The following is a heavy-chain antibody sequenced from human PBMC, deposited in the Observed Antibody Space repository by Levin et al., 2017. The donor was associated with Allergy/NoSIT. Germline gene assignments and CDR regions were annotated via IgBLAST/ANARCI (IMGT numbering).Heavy chain of an antibody. J-gene: IGHJ6*02. CDR3: ARGLNWNEYYYYGMDV. CDR2: INPNSGGT. Sequence: ASVKVSCKASGYTFTGYYMHWVRQAPGQGLEWMGWINPNSGGTNYAQKFQGRVTMTRDTSISTAYMELSRLRSDETAVYYCARGLNWNEYYYYGMDVWGQGTTIT. CDR1: GYTFTGYY. V-gene: IGHV1-2*02. D-gene: IGHD1-20*01.